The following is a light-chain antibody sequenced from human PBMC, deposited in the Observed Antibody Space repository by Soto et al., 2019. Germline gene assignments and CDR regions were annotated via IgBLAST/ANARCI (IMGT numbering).Light chain of an antibody. J-gene: IGKJ1*01. CDR2: GAS. V-gene: IGKV3-20*01. CDR1: QSVSSSY. Sequence: SVLTQSPGTLSLSPGERATLSCRASQSVSSSYLAWYQQKPGQAPRLLIYGASSRATGIPDRFSGSGSGTDFTLTISRLEPEAFAVYYRQQYGSPPRTFGQATKVDIK. CDR3: QQYGSPPRT.